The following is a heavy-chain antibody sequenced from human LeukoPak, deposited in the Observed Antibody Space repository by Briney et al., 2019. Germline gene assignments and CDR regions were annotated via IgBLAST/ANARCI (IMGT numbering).Heavy chain of an antibody. CDR3: ARVGDYYDSSGYAVRGAFDI. V-gene: IGHV3-7*01. J-gene: IGHJ3*02. CDR2: IKQDGSEK. D-gene: IGHD3-22*01. CDR1: GFTFSSYW. Sequence: PGGSLRLSCAASGFTFSSYWMNWVRQAPGKGLEWVANIKQDGSEKYYVDSVKGRFTISRDNAKNSLYLQMNSLRAEDTAVYYCARVGDYYDSSGYAVRGAFDIWGQGTMVTVSS.